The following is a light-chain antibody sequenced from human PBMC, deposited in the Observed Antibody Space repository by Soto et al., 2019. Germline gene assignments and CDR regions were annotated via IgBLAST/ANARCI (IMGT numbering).Light chain of an antibody. CDR2: DAS. V-gene: IGKV1-5*01. J-gene: IGKJ2*01. CDR1: QSINGW. CDR3: QQYNSYPYA. Sequence: DIQMTQSPSTQSASVGDRVTITCRASQSINGWLAWYQQKPGKAPNFLIYDASTLESGVPPRFSGSGSGTEFTLTISSLQPDDSATYYCQQYNSYPYAFGQGTKLEI.